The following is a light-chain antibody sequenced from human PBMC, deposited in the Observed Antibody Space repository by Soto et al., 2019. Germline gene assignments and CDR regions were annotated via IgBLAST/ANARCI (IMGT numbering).Light chain of an antibody. Sequence: IQMTQFLSSLSASVGDRFTITFRASQSISSYLNWYQQKPGKAPKLLIYAASSLQSGVPSSFSGSGSGTDFTLTISSLQPEDFAAYSCQQTDTTPITFGQGTRLEIK. CDR3: QQTDTTPIT. J-gene: IGKJ5*01. CDR1: QSISSY. CDR2: AAS. V-gene: IGKV1-39*01.